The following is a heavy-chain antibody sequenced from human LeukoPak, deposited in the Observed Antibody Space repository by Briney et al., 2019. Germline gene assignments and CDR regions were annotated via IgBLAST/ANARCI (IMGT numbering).Heavy chain of an antibody. CDR1: GGSISSSSYY. J-gene: IGHJ4*02. D-gene: IGHD3-22*01. CDR2: IYYSGST. Sequence: SETLSLTCTVSGGSISSSSYYWGWIRQPPGKGLEWIGYIYYSGSTNYNPSLKSRVTISVDTSKNQFSLKLSSVTAADTAVYYCARLAYYYDSSGYYEGALFDYWGQGTLVTVSS. CDR3: ARLAYYYDSSGYYEGALFDY. V-gene: IGHV4-61*05.